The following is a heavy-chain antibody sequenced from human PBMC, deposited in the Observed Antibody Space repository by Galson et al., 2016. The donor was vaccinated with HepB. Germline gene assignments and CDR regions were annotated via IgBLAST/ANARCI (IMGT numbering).Heavy chain of an antibody. CDR3: ARGDSGGYNPDAFDI. J-gene: IGHJ3*02. V-gene: IGHV3-53*01. D-gene: IGHD3-22*01. CDR2: IYIGGTT. Sequence: SLSLSCAASGFSGSSKYMSWVRQAPGKGLEWVSSIYIGGTTYYADSVRGRFTISRDNSKNTVYLQLNSLRAEDTAVFYCARGDSGGYNPDAFDIWVQGTMVTGPS. CDR1: GFSGSSKY.